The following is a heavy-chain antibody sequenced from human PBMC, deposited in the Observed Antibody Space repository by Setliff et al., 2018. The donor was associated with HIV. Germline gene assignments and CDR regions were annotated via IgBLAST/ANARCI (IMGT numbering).Heavy chain of an antibody. CDR2: INDSGTT. CDR3: ARVPGYSSGSGHMDV. V-gene: IGHV4-34*01. D-gene: IGHD6-19*01. Sequence: PSETLSLTCAVYGGSFSGYYWSWIRQPPGKGLEWIGEINDSGTTNYNPSLKSRVTISVDTSKKQFSLKRRSVTAADTAVYYCARVPGYSSGSGHMDVWGEGTTVTVSS. J-gene: IGHJ6*03. CDR1: GGSFSGYY.